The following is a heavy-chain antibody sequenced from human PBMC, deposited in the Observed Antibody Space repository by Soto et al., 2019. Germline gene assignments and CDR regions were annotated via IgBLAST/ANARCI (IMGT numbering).Heavy chain of an antibody. D-gene: IGHD3-10*01. V-gene: IGHV4-4*02. J-gene: IGHJ4*02. Sequence: SGTLSLTCAASGGSISNGNWWTWVRQPPGKGLEWFGEIFHSGSTNYNASLKSRVTISVDKSKNPFYLKLTSVTDADTAVYYCARIKELLSCADYRGQGTLVTVS. CDR3: ARIKELLSCADY. CDR1: GGSISNGNW. CDR2: IFHSGST.